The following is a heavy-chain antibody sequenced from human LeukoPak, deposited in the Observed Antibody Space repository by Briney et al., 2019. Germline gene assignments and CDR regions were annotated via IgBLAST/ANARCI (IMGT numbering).Heavy chain of an antibody. CDR3: ARGIVATIPYGY. J-gene: IGHJ4*02. V-gene: IGHV1-8*03. CDR1: GYTFTSYD. CDR2: MNPNSGNT. Sequence: ASVKVSCKASGYTFTSYDINWVRQATGQGLEWMGWMNPNSGNTGYAQKFQGRVTITRNTSISTAYMEPSSLRSEDTAVYYCARGIVATIPYGYWGQGTLVTVSS. D-gene: IGHD5-12*01.